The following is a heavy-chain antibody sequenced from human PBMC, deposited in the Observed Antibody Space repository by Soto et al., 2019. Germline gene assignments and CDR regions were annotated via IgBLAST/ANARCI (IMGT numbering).Heavy chain of an antibody. J-gene: IGHJ5*02. V-gene: IGHV4-30-4*01. CDR1: GGSISSGDYY. D-gene: IGHD3-3*01. CDR3: AREGLGYDFWSGYYVSWFDP. Sequence: PSETLSLTCTVSGGSISSGDYYRSWIRQPPGKGLEWIGYIYYSGSTYYNPSLKSRVTISVDTSKNQFSLKLSSVTAADTAVYYCAREGLGYDFWSGYYVSWFDPWGQGTLVTVSS. CDR2: IYYSGST.